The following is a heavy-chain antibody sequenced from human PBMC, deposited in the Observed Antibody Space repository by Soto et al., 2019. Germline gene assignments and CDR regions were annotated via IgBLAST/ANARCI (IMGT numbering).Heavy chain of an antibody. CDR3: ARDRSWWGPLRTPPPFDP. CDR2: INAYNGNT. V-gene: IGHV1-18*01. CDR1: GYTFTSYA. D-gene: IGHD2-21*02. Sequence: GASVKVSCKASGYTFTSYAMHWVRQAPGQRLEWMGWINAYNGNTNYAQKLQGRVTMTTDTSTSTAYMELRSLRSDDTAVYYCARDRSWWGPLRTPPPFDPWGQGTLVTVSS. J-gene: IGHJ5*02.